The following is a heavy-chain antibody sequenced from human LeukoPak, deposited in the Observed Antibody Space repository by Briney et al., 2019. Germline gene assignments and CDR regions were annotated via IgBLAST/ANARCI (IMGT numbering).Heavy chain of an antibody. CDR1: GFTFSTNS. D-gene: IGHD4-17*01. V-gene: IGHV3-48*01. Sequence: PGGSLRLSCAASGFTFSTNSMNWVRQAPGKGLEWLSYISSSGSTIYYADSVKGRFTISRDNAKNSLYLQMNSLRAEDTAVYYCARPLGPTVTSPDPYWGQGTLVTVSS. CDR3: ARPLGPTVTSPDPY. J-gene: IGHJ4*02. CDR2: ISSSGSTI.